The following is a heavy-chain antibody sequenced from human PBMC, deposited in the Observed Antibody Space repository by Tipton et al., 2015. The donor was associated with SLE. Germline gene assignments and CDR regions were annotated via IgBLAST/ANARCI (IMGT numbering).Heavy chain of an antibody. J-gene: IGHJ4*02. CDR2: ISTYNGNT. Sequence: VQLVQSGAEVREPGASVKVSCKASGYTFTNYDIAWVRQAPGQGLEWMGWISTYNGNTKYGQKVQDRVTMTRDTSTSAAYMELRSLRSDDTAVYYCARVGYCTGGVCPPYFDYWGQGSRITVSS. CDR3: ARVGYCTGGVCPPYFDY. V-gene: IGHV1-18*01. D-gene: IGHD2-8*02. CDR1: GYTFTNYD.